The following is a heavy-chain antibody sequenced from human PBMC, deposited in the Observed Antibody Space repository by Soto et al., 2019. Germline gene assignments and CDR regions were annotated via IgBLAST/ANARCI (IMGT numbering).Heavy chain of an antibody. V-gene: IGHV1-2*02. Sequence: ASVKVSCKASGYTFTGYYMHWVRQAPGQGLEWMGWINPNSGGTNYAQKFQGRVTMTRDTSISTAYMELSRLRSDDTAVYYCASRGGCSGGSCQGNYYYYGMDVWGQGTTVTVSS. J-gene: IGHJ6*02. D-gene: IGHD2-15*01. CDR2: INPNSGGT. CDR3: ASRGGCSGGSCQGNYYYYGMDV. CDR1: GYTFTGYY.